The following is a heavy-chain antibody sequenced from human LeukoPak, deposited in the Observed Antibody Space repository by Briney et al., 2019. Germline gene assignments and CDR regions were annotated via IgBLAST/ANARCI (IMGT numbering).Heavy chain of an antibody. CDR3: ARLNGPVVITFGGVTWFDP. Sequence: GGSLRLSCAASGFSFSGYGMAWVRLAPRKGLECVAAITGSGCSSYYADSVRGRFTISRDNSMNTVYLQMNTLGAEDRAIYYCARLNGPVVITFGGVTWFDPWGQGTRVTVSS. V-gene: IGHV3-23*01. J-gene: IGHJ5*02. CDR2: ITGSGCSS. CDR1: GFSFSGYG. D-gene: IGHD3-16*01.